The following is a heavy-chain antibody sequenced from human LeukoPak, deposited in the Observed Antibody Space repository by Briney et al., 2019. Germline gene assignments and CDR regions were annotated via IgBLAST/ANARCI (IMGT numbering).Heavy chain of an antibody. CDR3: ARESSAGNDAFDI. CDR2: IYYSGST. CDR1: GGSISSGDYY. Sequence: SETLSLTCTVSGGSISSGDYYWSWIRQPPRKGLEWIGYIYYSGSTYYNPSLKSRVTISVDTSKNQFSLKLSSVTAADTAVYYCARESSAGNDAFDIWGQGTMVTVSS. V-gene: IGHV4-30-4*01. D-gene: IGHD4-23*01. J-gene: IGHJ3*02.